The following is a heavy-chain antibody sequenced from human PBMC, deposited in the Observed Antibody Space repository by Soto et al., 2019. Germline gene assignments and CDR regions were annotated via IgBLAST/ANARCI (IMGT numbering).Heavy chain of an antibody. J-gene: IGHJ3*02. Sequence: PSETLSLTCTVSGGSISSYYWSWIRQPPGKGLEWIGYIHYSGSTNYSPSLKSRVTISVDTSKNQFSLKLSSVTAADTAVYYCARRETTRTHAFDIWGQGTMVTVSS. CDR1: GGSISSYY. CDR3: ARRETTRTHAFDI. D-gene: IGHD1-1*01. CDR2: IHYSGST. V-gene: IGHV4-59*01.